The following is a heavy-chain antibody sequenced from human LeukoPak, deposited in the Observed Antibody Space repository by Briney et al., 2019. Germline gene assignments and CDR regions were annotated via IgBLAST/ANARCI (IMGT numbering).Heavy chain of an antibody. J-gene: IGHJ1*01. D-gene: IGHD6-25*01. CDR3: ARGGPGFFH. V-gene: IGHV4-34*01. Sequence: SETLSLTCEVYGGSFSGYYWSWIRQPPGKGLEWIGEISHSGTSNYNPSLKSRVTISVDTSKNRFSLKLSSVTAADTAVYYCARGGPGFFHWGLGTLVTVSS. CDR2: ISHSGTS. CDR1: GGSFSGYY.